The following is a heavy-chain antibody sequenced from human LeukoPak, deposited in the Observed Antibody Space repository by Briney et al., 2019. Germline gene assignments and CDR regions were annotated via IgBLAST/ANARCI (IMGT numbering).Heavy chain of an antibody. CDR2: INPNSGGT. CDR3: ARVNVLRGSSSADY. J-gene: IGHJ4*02. V-gene: IGHV1-2*02. D-gene: IGHD6-6*01. CDR1: GYTFTGYY. Sequence: ASVKVSCKASGYTFTGYYMHWVRQAPGQGIEWMGWINPNSGGTNYAQKFQGRVTRTRGTSISTAYMELSRLRSDDTAVYYCARVNVLRGSSSADYWGQGTLVTVSS.